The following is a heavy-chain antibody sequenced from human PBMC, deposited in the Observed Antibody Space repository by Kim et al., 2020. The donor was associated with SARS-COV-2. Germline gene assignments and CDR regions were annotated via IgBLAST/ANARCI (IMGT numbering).Heavy chain of an antibody. D-gene: IGHD3-22*01. V-gene: IGHV3-11*04. Sequence: GGSLRLSCAASGFTFSDYYMRWIRQAPGKGLEWVSYISSSGSTIYYADSVKGRFTISRDNAKNSLYLQMNSLRAEDTAVYYCARVYDSSGYQYYFDYWGQGTLVTVSS. CDR1: GFTFSDYY. CDR2: ISSSGSTI. J-gene: IGHJ4*02. CDR3: ARVYDSSGYQYYFDY.